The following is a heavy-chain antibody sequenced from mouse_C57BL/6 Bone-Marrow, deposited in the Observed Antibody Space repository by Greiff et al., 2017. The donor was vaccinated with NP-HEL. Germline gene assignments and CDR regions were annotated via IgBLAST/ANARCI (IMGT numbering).Heavy chain of an antibody. CDR1: GYTFTSYW. D-gene: IGHD2-4*01. V-gene: IGHV1-53*01. CDR2: INPSNGGT. Sequence: VQLQQPGTELVKPGASVKLSCKASGYTFTSYWMHWVKQRPGQGLEWIGNINPSNGGTNYNEKFKSKATLTVDKSSSTAYMQLSSLTSEDSAVYSWARSDMGLRQEAWFAYWGQGTLVTVSA. CDR3: ARSDMGLRQEAWFAY. J-gene: IGHJ3*01.